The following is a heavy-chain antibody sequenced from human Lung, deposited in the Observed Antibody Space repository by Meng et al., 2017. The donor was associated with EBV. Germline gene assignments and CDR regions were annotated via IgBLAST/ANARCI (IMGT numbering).Heavy chain of an antibody. CDR1: GFIFSTHW. CDR2: INSDGSST. D-gene: IGHD1-1*01. CDR3: ARVVSYNAPLGY. J-gene: IGHJ4*02. Sequence: ELQLVEPXXGLVQPGGSLSLSCAASGFIFSTHWMHWVRQAPGKGLVWVSRINSDGSSTEYTASVKGRFTIYRDNAKNTLYLQMNSLRAEDTALYYCARVVSYNAPLGYWGQGTLVTVSS. V-gene: IGHV3-74*03.